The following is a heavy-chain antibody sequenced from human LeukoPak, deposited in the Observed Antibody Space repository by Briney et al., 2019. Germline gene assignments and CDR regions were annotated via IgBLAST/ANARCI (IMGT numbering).Heavy chain of an antibody. D-gene: IGHD6-13*01. V-gene: IGHV3-33*08. CDR1: GFSVSNKY. CDR3: ARSGQHLFDF. Sequence: PGESLRLSCAASGFSVSNKYMSWVRQAPGKGLEWVAIIWYDGSNIYYADSVKGRFTISRDNSKNTLYLQMNSLRAEDTAVYFCARSGQHLFDFWGQGTLVTVSS. J-gene: IGHJ4*02. CDR2: IWYDGSNI.